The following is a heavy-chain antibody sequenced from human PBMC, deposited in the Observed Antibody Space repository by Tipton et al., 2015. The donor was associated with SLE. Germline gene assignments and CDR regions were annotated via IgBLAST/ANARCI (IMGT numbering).Heavy chain of an antibody. Sequence: SLRLSCAASGFTFSSYEMNWVRQAPGKGLEWVSYISNSGSTIYYADSVKGRFTISRDNSKNTLYLQMNSLRVEDTAVYYCAKEFWSADGFDVWGQGTMVTVSS. J-gene: IGHJ3*01. D-gene: IGHD3-3*01. CDR3: AKEFWSADGFDV. CDR2: ISNSGSTI. CDR1: GFTFSSYE. V-gene: IGHV3-48*03.